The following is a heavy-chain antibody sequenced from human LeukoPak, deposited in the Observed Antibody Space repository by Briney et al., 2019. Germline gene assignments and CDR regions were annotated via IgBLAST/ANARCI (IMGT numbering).Heavy chain of an antibody. Sequence: GGSLRLSCAASGFTFSNAWMSWVRQAPGKGLEWVGFIRSKAYGGTTEYAASVKGRFTISRDDSKSIAYLQMNSLKTEDTAVYYCTRAMVRGVIEDLDYWGQGTLVTVSS. CDR1: GFTFSNAW. CDR3: TRAMVRGVIEDLDY. J-gene: IGHJ4*02. D-gene: IGHD3-10*01. V-gene: IGHV3-49*04. CDR2: IRSKAYGGTT.